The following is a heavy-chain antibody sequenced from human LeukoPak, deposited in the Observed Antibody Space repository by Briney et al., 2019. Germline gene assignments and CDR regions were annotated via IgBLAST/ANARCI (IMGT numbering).Heavy chain of an antibody. CDR2: IKQDGSEK. D-gene: IGHD3-10*01. V-gene: IGHV3-7*01. Sequence: GGSLRLSCAASGFTFSSYAMSWVRQAPGKGLEWVANIKQDGSEKYYVDSVKGRFTISRDNAKNSLYLQMNSLRAEDTAVYYCARGWGYYYGSGSYYPFWGQGTLVTVSP. CDR3: ARGWGYYYGSGSYYPF. CDR1: GFTFSSYA. J-gene: IGHJ4*02.